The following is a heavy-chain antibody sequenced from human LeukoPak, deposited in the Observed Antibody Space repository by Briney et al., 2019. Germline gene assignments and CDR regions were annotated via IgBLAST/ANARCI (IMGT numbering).Heavy chain of an antibody. CDR1: GYTFTGYY. J-gene: IGHJ4*02. V-gene: IGHV1-2*02. CDR2: INPNSGGT. Sequence: GASVKVSCKASGYTFTGYYMHWVRQAPGQGLEWMGGINPNSGGTNYAQKFQGRVTMTRDTSISTAYMELSRLRSDDTAVYYCARDLPAVASFDYWGQGTLVTVSS. D-gene: IGHD6-19*01. CDR3: ARDLPAVASFDY.